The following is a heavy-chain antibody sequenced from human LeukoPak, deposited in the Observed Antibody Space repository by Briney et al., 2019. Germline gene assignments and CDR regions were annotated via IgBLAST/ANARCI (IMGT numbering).Heavy chain of an antibody. CDR3: AIYDSSGYYNY. CDR1: GFTFSSYS. J-gene: IGHJ4*02. D-gene: IGHD3-22*01. Sequence: PGGSLRLSCAASGFTFSSYSMNWVRQAPGKGLEWVSVIYSGGRTFYVDSVKGRFTISRDNSKNTLYLQMNSLRAEDTAVYYCAIYDSSGYYNYWGQGTLVTVSS. CDR2: IYSGGRT. V-gene: IGHV3-53*01.